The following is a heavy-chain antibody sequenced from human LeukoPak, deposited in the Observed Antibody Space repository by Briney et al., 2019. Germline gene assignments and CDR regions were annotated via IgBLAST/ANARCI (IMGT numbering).Heavy chain of an antibody. Sequence: GGSLRLSCAASGFTFSSYVMTWVRQAPGKGLEWVSAISGGGGSTYYADSVKGRFTISRDNSKNTLFLQMNSLRAEDTAIYYCARDYMYYHAGSGYYDYWGQGTLVTVSS. CDR1: GFTFSSYV. V-gene: IGHV3-23*01. D-gene: IGHD3-22*01. CDR3: ARDYMYYHAGSGYYDY. J-gene: IGHJ4*02. CDR2: ISGGGGST.